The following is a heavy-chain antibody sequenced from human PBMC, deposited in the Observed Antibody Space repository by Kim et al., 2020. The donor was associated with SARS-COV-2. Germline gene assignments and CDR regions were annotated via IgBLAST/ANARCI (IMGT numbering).Heavy chain of an antibody. CDR3: ARGWYQLLYFPFDI. D-gene: IGHD2-2*02. Sequence: SETLSLTCAVYGGSFSGYYWSWIRQPPGKGLEWIGEINHSGSTNYNPSLKSRVTISVDTSKNQFSLKLSSVTAADTAVYYCARGWYQLLYFPFDIWGQGTMVTVSS. V-gene: IGHV4-34*01. CDR1: GGSFSGYY. CDR2: INHSGST. J-gene: IGHJ3*02.